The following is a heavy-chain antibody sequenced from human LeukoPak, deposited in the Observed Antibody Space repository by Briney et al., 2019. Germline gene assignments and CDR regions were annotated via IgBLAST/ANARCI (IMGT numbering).Heavy chain of an antibody. Sequence: ASVKVSCKASGYTFTSYGISWVRQAPGQGLEWMEWISAYNGNTNYARKLQGRVTMTTDTSTSTAYMELRSLRSDDTAVYYCARSGLQEAYYYYMDVWGKGTTVTISS. V-gene: IGHV1-18*01. D-gene: IGHD4-11*01. CDR2: ISAYNGNT. CDR1: GYTFTSYG. J-gene: IGHJ6*03. CDR3: ARSGLQEAYYYYMDV.